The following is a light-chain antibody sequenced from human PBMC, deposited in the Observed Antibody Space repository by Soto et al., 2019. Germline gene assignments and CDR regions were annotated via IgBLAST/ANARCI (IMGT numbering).Light chain of an antibody. CDR3: QQYSASPAT. Sequence: DIVMTQFPDSLTVSLGERATISCTSSQSVLWTANYKNSLAWYQVKPGQPPRLLIYWAFTRQSGVPDRFSGRGSGTDFTLTIDSVRAEDVAVYYCQQYSASPATFGQGTRVEIK. CDR2: WAF. V-gene: IGKV4-1*01. CDR1: QSVLWTANYKNS. J-gene: IGKJ1*01.